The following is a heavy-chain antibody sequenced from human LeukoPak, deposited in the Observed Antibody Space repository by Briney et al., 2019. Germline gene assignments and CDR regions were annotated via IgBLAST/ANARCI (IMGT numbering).Heavy chain of an antibody. V-gene: IGHV4-39*07. CDR3: ARDSGSSWYGVNAFDI. D-gene: IGHD6-13*01. Sequence: PSETLSLTCTVSGGSISSSSYYWGWIRQPPGKGLEWIGSIYYSGSTYYNPSLKSRVTISVDTSKNQFSLKLSSVTAADTAVYYCARDSGSSWYGVNAFDIWGQGTMVTVSS. J-gene: IGHJ3*02. CDR2: IYYSGST. CDR1: GGSISSSSYY.